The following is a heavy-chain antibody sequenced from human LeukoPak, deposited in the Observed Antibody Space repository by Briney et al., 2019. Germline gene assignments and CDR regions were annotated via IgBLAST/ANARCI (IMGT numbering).Heavy chain of an antibody. CDR1: GFTFSSYG. CDR2: ISYDGSDK. D-gene: IGHD2-15*01. J-gene: IGHJ4*02. Sequence: GGSLRLSCAASGFTFSSYGMHWVRQAPGKGLEWVAVISYDGSDKYYADSVKGRFTISRDNSKNTLFLQMNSLRVDDTAVYHCAKDRGHCSGGSCYLHFEYWGQGSPVTVFS. V-gene: IGHV3-30*18. CDR3: AKDRGHCSGGSCYLHFEY.